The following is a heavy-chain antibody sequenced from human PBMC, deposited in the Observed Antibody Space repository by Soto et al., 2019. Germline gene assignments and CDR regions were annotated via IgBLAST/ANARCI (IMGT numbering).Heavy chain of an antibody. D-gene: IGHD5-18*01. CDR3: ARDPTAMTFAY. J-gene: IGHJ4*02. V-gene: IGHV1-46*01. CDR2: INPSGGST. Sequence: VSVKVSCKASGYTFTSYYMHWVRQAPGQGLEWMGIINPSGGSTSYAQKFQGRVTMTRDTSTSTVYMELSSLRSEDTAVYYCARDPTAMTFAYGGKGTLVTVAS. CDR1: GYTFTSYY.